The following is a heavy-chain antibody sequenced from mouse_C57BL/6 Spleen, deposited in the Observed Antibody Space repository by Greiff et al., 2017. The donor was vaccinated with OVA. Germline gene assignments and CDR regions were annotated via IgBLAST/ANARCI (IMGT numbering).Heavy chain of an antibody. D-gene: IGHD4-1*01. V-gene: IGHV3-6*01. J-gene: IGHJ2*01. CDR1: GYSITSGYY. CDR2: ISYDGSN. CDR3: ARRGGTHYFDY. Sequence: EVQLQESGPGLVKPSQSLSLTCSVTGYSITSGYYWNWIRQFPGNKLEWMGYISYDGSNNYNPSLKNRISITRDTSKNQFFLKLNSVTTEDTATYYCARRGGTHYFDYWGQGTTLTVSS.